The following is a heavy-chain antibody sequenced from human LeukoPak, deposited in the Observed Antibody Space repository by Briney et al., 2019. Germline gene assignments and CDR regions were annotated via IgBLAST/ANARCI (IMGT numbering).Heavy chain of an antibody. Sequence: GASVKASCKASGYTFTSYGISWVRQAPGQGLEWMGWISAYNGNTNYAQKLQGRVTMTTDTSTSTAYMELRSLRSDDTAVYYCARVGGYYYDSSGSDYWGQGTLVTVSS. CDR1: GYTFTSYG. D-gene: IGHD3-22*01. J-gene: IGHJ4*02. V-gene: IGHV1-18*01. CDR2: ISAYNGNT. CDR3: ARVGGYYYDSSGSDY.